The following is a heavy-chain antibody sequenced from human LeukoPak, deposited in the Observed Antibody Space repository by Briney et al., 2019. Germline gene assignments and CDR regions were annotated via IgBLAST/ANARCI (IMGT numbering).Heavy chain of an antibody. J-gene: IGHJ4*02. CDR3: ARDRHYDFWSGYYTPFNS. CDR1: GFTFGNYW. D-gene: IGHD3-3*01. V-gene: IGHV3-7*03. Sequence: PGGSLRLSCTASGFTFGNYWMSWVRQAPGKGLEWVANMKQDGSEQYYVDSMKGRFTISRDNAKNSLYLQINSLRAEDTAVYYCARDRHYDFWSGYYTPFNSWGQGTLVTVSS. CDR2: MKQDGSEQ.